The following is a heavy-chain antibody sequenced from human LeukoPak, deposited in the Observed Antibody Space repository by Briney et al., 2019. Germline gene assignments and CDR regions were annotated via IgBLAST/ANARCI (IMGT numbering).Heavy chain of an antibody. CDR2: INPNSGGT. CDR1: GYTFTGYY. J-gene: IGHJ4*02. V-gene: IGHV1-2*02. D-gene: IGHD6-6*01. Sequence: ASVKVSCKASGYTFTGYYMHWVRQAPGQGLEWMGWINPNSGGTSYAQKFQGRVTMTRDTSISTAYMELSRLRSDDTAVYYCARAIAARPRGYYFDYWGQGTLVTVSS. CDR3: ARAIAARPRGYYFDY.